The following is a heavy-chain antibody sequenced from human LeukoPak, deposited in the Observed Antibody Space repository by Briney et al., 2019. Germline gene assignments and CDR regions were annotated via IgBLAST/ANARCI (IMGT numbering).Heavy chain of an antibody. D-gene: IGHD3/OR15-3a*01. Sequence: PGGSLRLSCAASGFTFSNYWMSWVRQAPGKGLEWVANIHPEGNEKYHVDSVKGRFTISRDNAKNFLHLHMDSLRVEDTAVYYCARGDDFSGDYWGQGTLVTVFS. CDR2: IHPEGNEK. CDR3: ARGDDFSGDY. CDR1: GFTFSNYW. J-gene: IGHJ4*02. V-gene: IGHV3-7*04.